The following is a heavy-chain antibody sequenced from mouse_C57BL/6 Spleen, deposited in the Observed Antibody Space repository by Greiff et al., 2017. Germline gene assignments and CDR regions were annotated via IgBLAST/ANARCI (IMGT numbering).Heavy chain of an antibody. J-gene: IGHJ1*03. D-gene: IGHD1-1*01. CDR3: ARRSYYGSSHWYFDV. CDR2: IYPSDSET. V-gene: IGHV1-61*01. CDR1: GYTFTSYW. Sequence: QVQLKQPGAELVRPGSSVKLSCKASGYTFTSYWMDWVKQRPGQGLEWIGNIYPSDSETHYNQKFKDKATLTVDKSSSTAYMQLSSLTSEDSAVYYCARRSYYGSSHWYFDVWGTGTTVTVSS.